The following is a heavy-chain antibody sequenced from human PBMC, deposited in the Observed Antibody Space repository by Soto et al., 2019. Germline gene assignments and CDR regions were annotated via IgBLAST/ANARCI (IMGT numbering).Heavy chain of an antibody. Sequence: GASVKVSCKASGYTFTDYYLHWVRLAPGQGLEWMGWITPNSGVTKYAQKFQGRVTMTRDTSISTAFMDLRRLRSDDTAVYYCATRAVTGAFDHWGQGTLVTVSS. D-gene: IGHD6-19*01. CDR3: ATRAVTGAFDH. J-gene: IGHJ4*02. CDR1: GYTFTDYY. CDR2: ITPNSGVT. V-gene: IGHV1-2*02.